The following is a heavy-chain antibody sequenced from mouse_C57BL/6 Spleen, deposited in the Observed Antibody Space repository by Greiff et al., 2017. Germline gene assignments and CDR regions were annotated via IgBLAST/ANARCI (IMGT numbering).Heavy chain of an antibody. Sequence: EVKLQESGPGLVKPSQSLSLTCSVTGYSITSGYYWNWIRQFPGNKLEWMGYISYDGSNNYNPSLKNRISITRDTSKNQFFLKLNSVTTEDTATYYCAREEITTVVATGPFAYWGQGTLVTVSA. V-gene: IGHV3-6*01. CDR3: AREEITTVVATGPFAY. CDR1: GYSITSGYY. D-gene: IGHD1-1*01. CDR2: ISYDGSN. J-gene: IGHJ3*01.